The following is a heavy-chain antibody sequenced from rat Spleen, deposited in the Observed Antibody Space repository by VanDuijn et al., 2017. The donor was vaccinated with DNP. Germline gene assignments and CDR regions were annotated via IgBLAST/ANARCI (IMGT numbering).Heavy chain of an antibody. CDR1: GLTFSDYY. CDR3: ARPDY. J-gene: IGHJ2*01. Sequence: EVQLVESGGGLVQPGRSLKISCAASGLTFSDYYMAWVRQAPTKGLEWVAYIGSAAYAPYYGDSVKGRFTISRDNAKSTLYLQMDSLRSEDSATYYCARPDYWGQGVMVTVSS. V-gene: IGHV5-25*01. CDR2: IGSAAYAP.